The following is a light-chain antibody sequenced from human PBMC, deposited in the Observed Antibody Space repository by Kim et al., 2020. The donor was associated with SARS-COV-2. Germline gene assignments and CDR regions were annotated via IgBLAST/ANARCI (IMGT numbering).Light chain of an antibody. CDR1: QSLLHSNGYNF. Sequence: DTVMTQSPLSLPVTPGEPASISCRSSQSLLHSNGYNFLDWYLQKPGQSPKLLIYFGSTRASGVPDRFSGSVSGTDFTLRISRVEAEDVGVYYCMQVIQTPVIFGQGTRLEIK. CDR3: MQVIQTPVI. CDR2: FGS. J-gene: IGKJ5*01. V-gene: IGKV2-28*01.